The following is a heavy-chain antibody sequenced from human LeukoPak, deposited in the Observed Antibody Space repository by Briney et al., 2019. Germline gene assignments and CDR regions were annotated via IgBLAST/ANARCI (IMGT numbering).Heavy chain of an antibody. CDR2: IKQDGSEK. CDR1: GFTFSSYW. CDR3: ARSCSSTSCYAVWFDP. D-gene: IGHD2-2*01. Sequence: GGSLRLSCAASGFTFSSYWMSWVRHAPGKGLEWVANIKQDGSEKYYVDSVKGRFTISRDNAKNSLYLQMNSLRAEDTAVYYCARSCSSTSCYAVWFDPWGQGTLVTVSS. V-gene: IGHV3-7*01. J-gene: IGHJ5*02.